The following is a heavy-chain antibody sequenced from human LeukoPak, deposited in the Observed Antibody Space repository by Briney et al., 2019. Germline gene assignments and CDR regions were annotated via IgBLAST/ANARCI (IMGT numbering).Heavy chain of an antibody. CDR2: MYYSGST. CDR1: GGSISSSSYY. D-gene: IGHD5-12*01. Sequence: PSETLPLTCTVSGGSISSSSYYWGWIRQPPGKGLEGIGSMYYSGSTYYNPSLKSRVTISVDTSKNQFSLKLSSVTAADTAVYYCARDQGGYSGYGGFDYWGQGTLVTVSS. J-gene: IGHJ4*02. V-gene: IGHV4-39*07. CDR3: ARDQGGYSGYGGFDY.